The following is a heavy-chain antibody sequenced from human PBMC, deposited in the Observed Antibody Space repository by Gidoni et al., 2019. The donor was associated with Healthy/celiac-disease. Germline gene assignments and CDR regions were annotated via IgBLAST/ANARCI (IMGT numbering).Heavy chain of an antibody. CDR3: ARGLSYYDFWSGYYPPDYYYYYGMDV. CDR1: GGSFSGYY. Sequence: QVQLQQWGAGLLKPSETLSLTCAVYGGSFSGYYWSWIRQPPGKGLEWIGEINHSGSTNYHPSLKSRVTIAVDTSKNQFSLKLSSVTAADTAVYYCARGLSYYDFWSGYYPPDYYYYYGMDVWGQGTTVTVSS. D-gene: IGHD3-3*01. CDR2: INHSGST. V-gene: IGHV4-34*01. J-gene: IGHJ6*02.